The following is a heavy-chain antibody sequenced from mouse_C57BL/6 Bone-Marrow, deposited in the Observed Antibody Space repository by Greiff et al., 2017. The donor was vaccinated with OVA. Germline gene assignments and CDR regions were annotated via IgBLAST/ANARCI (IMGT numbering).Heavy chain of an antibody. CDR3: AREDDYDDGYYFDY. J-gene: IGHJ2*01. Sequence: EVKVVESGGGLVKPGGSLKLSCAASGFTFSSYAMSWVRQTPEKRLEWVATISDGGSYTYYPDNVKGRFTISRDNAKNNLYLQMSHLKSEDTAMYYCAREDDYDDGYYFDYWGQGTTLTVSS. CDR1: GFTFSSYA. D-gene: IGHD2-4*01. CDR2: ISDGGSYT. V-gene: IGHV5-4*01.